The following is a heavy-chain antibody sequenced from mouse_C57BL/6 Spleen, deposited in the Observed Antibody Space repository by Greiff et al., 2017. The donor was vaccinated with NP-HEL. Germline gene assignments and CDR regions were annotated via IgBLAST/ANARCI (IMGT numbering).Heavy chain of an antibody. Sequence: VQLQQSGPELVKPGASVKMSCKASGYTFTDYYMHWVKQKPGKGLEWIGEIYPGSGNTYYNEKFKGKATLTADTSSSTAYMQLSSLTSEDSAVYFCALGDYGNYFYWYFDVWGTGTTVTVSS. D-gene: IGHD2-1*01. CDR3: LGDYGNYFYWYFDV. J-gene: IGHJ1*03. CDR2: YPGSGNTY. V-gene: IGHV1-83*01. CDR1: YTFTDYYM.